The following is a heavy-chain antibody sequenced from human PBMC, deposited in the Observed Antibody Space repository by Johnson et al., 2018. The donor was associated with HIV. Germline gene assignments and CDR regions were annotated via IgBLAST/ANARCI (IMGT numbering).Heavy chain of an antibody. CDR3: AGAYSDGAFDS. CDR2: IYSGDTT. Sequence: VQLVESGGGLVQPGGSLRLSCAASGFTVSSNYMSWVRQAPGKGLEWVPVIYSGDTTYYADSVKGRLTIARDNSKKKPYLQMNSLRAEDTAVYYCAGAYSDGAFDSWGLGTKVTVSS. D-gene: IGHD5-18*01. CDR1: GFTVSSNY. J-gene: IGHJ3*02. V-gene: IGHV3-66*01.